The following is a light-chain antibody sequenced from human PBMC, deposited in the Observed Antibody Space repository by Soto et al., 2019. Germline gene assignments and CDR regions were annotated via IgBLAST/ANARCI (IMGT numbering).Light chain of an antibody. CDR3: QQYNGYRWT. CDR2: DAS. V-gene: IGKV1-5*01. J-gene: IGKJ1*01. CDR1: QSISMW. Sequence: EIAMTQSTSTLSAYVGDGVNIXCRASQSISMWLAWYQQKPGKAPKFLIYDASTLESGGPSRFSGSASGTEFTRTISSLQPDDFATYYGQQYNGYRWTFGQGTKVDIK.